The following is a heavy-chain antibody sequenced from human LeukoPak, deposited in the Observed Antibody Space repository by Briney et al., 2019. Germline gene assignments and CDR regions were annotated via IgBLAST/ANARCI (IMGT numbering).Heavy chain of an antibody. Sequence: GGSLRLSCAASGFTFSSYSMNWVRQAPGKGLEWVSYISSSGSTIYYADSVKGRFTISRDNAKNSLYLQMNSLRAEDTAVYYCARATRVYSSGWTTYFDYWGQGTLVTVSS. CDR2: ISSSGSTI. V-gene: IGHV3-48*04. J-gene: IGHJ4*02. CDR3: ARATRVYSSGWTTYFDY. CDR1: GFTFSSYS. D-gene: IGHD6-19*01.